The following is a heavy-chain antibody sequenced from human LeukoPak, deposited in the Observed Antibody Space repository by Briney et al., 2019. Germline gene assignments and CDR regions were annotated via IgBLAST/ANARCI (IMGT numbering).Heavy chain of an antibody. D-gene: IGHD2-8*01. CDR2: IYYSGST. V-gene: IGHV4-39*07. CDR1: GGSISSSSYY. J-gene: IGHJ4*02. Sequence: SETLSLTCTVSGGSISSSSYYWGWLRQPPGKGLEWIGSIYYSGSTYYNPSLKSRVTISVDTSKNQFSLKLSSVTAADTAVYYCARGVVLMVYAIYGGNFDYWGQGTLVTVSS. CDR3: ARGVVLMVYAIYGGNFDY.